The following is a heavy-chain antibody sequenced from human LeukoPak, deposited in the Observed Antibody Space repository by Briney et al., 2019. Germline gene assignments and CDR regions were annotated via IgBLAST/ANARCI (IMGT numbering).Heavy chain of an antibody. V-gene: IGHV3-7*03. CDR3: AKDSQDGYGGNSLDY. J-gene: IGHJ4*02. D-gene: IGHD4-23*01. CDR2: IKEDGSER. CDR1: AFIFSGHW. Sequence: GGSLRLSCEGSAFIFSGHWMNWVRQTPGKGLEWVASIKEDGSERQYVDSVKGRFSISRDNTKGSLFLQLNSLRAEDTAVYYCAKDSQDGYGGNSLDYWGQGTLVTVSS.